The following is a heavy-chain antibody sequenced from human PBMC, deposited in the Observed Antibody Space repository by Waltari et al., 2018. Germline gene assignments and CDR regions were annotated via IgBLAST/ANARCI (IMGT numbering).Heavy chain of an antibody. D-gene: IGHD6-6*01. CDR3: ARLRQLVLPILY. CDR1: GGSIRTRSYY. J-gene: IGHJ4*02. CDR2: IYYSGST. Sequence: QLQLQESGPGLVKPSETLSLTCTVSGGSIRTRSYYWGWIRQPPGKGLEWIGSIYYSGSTYYNPSLKSRVTISVDTSKNQFSLKLSSVTAADTAVYYCARLRQLVLPILYWGQGTLVTVSS. V-gene: IGHV4-39*01.